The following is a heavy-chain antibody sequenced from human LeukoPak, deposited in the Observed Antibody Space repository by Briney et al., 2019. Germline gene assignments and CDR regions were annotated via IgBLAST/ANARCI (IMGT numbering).Heavy chain of an antibody. CDR1: GFTFSDYS. CDR3: ARDHNYAFDN. D-gene: IGHD4-11*01. J-gene: IGHJ4*02. CDR2: IGISSGNT. V-gene: IGHV3-48*04. Sequence: GWSLRLSCAASGFTFSDYSMNWVRQAPGKGLEGISYIGISSGNTKYADSVKGRFTISGDNAKSSLYLQMNSLRVEDTAVYYCARDHNYAFDNWGQGTLVTVSS.